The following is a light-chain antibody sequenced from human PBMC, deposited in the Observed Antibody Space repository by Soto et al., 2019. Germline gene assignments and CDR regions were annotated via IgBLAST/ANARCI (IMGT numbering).Light chain of an antibody. Sequence: DVVMTQSPESLAVSLGERPTLRCKSSHNILYTSNNRNYVAWYQKQPGQPPKLLILWASTRQSGVPERFSGSGSGTDFTLPISSLQAEDVAVYYCQEYYFRPLTFGGGTKVELK. CDR1: HNILYTSNNRNY. V-gene: IGKV4-1*01. CDR3: QEYYFRPLT. CDR2: WAS. J-gene: IGKJ4*01.